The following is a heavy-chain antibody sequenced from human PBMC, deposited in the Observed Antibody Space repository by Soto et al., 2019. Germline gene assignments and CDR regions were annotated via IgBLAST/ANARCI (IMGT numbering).Heavy chain of an antibody. D-gene: IGHD3-3*01. CDR2: MNPNSGNT. V-gene: IGHV1-8*01. J-gene: IGHJ6*03. Sequence: ASVKVSSKASGYTFTSYDINWVRQATGQRLEWMGWMNPNSGNTGYAQKFQARVTMTRNTSISTAYMELSSLRSEDTAVYYCASGRSTVTIFGVVPMGYYMDVWGKGTTVTV. CDR3: ASGRSTVTIFGVVPMGYYMDV. CDR1: GYTFTSYD.